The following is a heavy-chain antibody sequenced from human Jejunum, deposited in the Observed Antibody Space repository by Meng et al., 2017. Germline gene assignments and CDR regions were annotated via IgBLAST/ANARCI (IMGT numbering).Heavy chain of an antibody. J-gene: IGHJ2*01. D-gene: IGHD1-26*01. CDR3: ARDAVGTFDF. CDR2: INHDGTST. Sequence: EVQLVEAGGGLVQPGGSLRLSCAVSGFTFTSYWMHWVRQAPGKGLECISRINHDGTSTLYADSVKGRFTVSRDNAKNTLFLQMNSLRVEDTAVYYCARDAVGTFDFWGRGTLVTGSS. CDR1: GFTFTSYW. V-gene: IGHV3-74*01.